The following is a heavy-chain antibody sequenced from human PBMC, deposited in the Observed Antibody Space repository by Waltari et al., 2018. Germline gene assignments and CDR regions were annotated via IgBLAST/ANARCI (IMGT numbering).Heavy chain of an antibody. CDR1: GYSIRSGYY. CDR3: ARRGAAAVHLDY. Sequence: QVQLQASGPGLVKPSETLSLTCAVSGYSIRSGYYWGWIRQPPGKGLEWIGSIYHSGSTYYNPSLKSRVTISVDTSKNQFSLKLSSVTAADTAVYYCARRGAAAVHLDYWGQGTLVTVSS. V-gene: IGHV4-38-2*01. CDR2: IYHSGST. J-gene: IGHJ4*02. D-gene: IGHD6-13*01.